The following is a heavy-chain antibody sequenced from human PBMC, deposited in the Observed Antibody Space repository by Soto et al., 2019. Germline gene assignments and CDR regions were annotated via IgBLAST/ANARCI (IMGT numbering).Heavy chain of an antibody. J-gene: IGHJ1*01. CDR3: TADNMLGATSPQFRH. Sequence: GGSLRLSCAASGFTLSDAWMSWVRQAPGKGLEWVGRIKSKADGGATDFAAPVKGRFSISRDDSKNTLYLQMNNLQTEDTAVYSCTADNMLGATSPQFRHWGQGTLVTVSS. CDR1: GFTLSDAW. D-gene: IGHD1-26*01. CDR2: IKSKADGGAT. V-gene: IGHV3-15*01.